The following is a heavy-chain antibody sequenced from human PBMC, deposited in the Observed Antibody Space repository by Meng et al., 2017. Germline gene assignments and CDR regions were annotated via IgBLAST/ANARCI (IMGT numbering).Heavy chain of an antibody. D-gene: IGHD3-22*01. Sequence: ASVKDSCKASGYTFTGYYMHWVRQAPGQGLEWMGRINPNSGGTNYAQKFQGRVTMTRDTSISTAYMELSRLRSDDTAVYYCAREDYYDSSGYYGYWGQGTLVTVSS. CDR2: INPNSGGT. CDR1: GYTFTGYY. V-gene: IGHV1-2*06. J-gene: IGHJ4*02. CDR3: AREDYYDSSGYYGY.